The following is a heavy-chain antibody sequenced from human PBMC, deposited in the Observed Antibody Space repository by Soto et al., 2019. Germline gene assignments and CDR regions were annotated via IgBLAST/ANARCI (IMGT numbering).Heavy chain of an antibody. D-gene: IGHD2-2*02. CDR1: GGSISSYY. CDR3: ARADGGGYCSSTSRYTSYFQH. CDR2: IYYSGST. Sequence: SETLSLTCTVSGGSISSYYWSWIRQPPGKGLEWIGYIYYSGSTNYNPSLKSRVTISVDTSKNQFSLKLSSVTAADTAVYYCARADGGGYCSSTSRYTSYFQHWGQGTLVTVSS. J-gene: IGHJ1*01. V-gene: IGHV4-59*01.